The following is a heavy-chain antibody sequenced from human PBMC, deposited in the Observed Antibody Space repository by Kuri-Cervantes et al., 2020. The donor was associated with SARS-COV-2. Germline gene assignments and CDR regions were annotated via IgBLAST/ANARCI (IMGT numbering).Heavy chain of an antibody. CDR1: GFTFSSYS. Sequence: GESLKISCAASGFTFSSYSMNWVRQAPGKGLEWVSYISSSSSTIYYADSVKGRFTISRDNAKNSLCLQMNSLRDEDTAVYYCARDGVKDDYGFSSYWGQGTLVTVSS. J-gene: IGHJ4*02. CDR2: ISSSSSTI. D-gene: IGHD4-17*01. V-gene: IGHV3-48*02. CDR3: ARDGVKDDYGFSSY.